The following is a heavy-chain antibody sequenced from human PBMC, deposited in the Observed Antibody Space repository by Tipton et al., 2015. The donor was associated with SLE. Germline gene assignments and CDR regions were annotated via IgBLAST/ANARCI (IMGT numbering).Heavy chain of an antibody. CDR1: GFTFSNYA. D-gene: IGHD3-10*01. J-gene: IGHJ3*02. CDR2: ISYEGSTK. CDR3: ARRNSESGAFDM. V-gene: IGHV3-30*04. Sequence: RSLRLSCAVSGFTFSNYAFHWVRQAPGKGLEWVAVISYEGSTKYYADSVKGRFTISRDNSKNTLYLQMNSLRAEDTAVYYCARRNSESGAFDMWGQGTLVTVSS.